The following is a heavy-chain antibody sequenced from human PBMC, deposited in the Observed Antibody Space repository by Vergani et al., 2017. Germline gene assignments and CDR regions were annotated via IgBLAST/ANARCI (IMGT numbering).Heavy chain of an antibody. V-gene: IGHV1-69*14. CDR1: GDTFNSYG. CDR3: ATDQGLVQFLEATRWCYP. J-gene: IGHJ5*02. Sequence: QVLLVQSGAEVKKPGSSVKVSCKASGDTFNSYGISWVRQAPGQGLEWMGRIIANYGAADYAQKFQGRVTMTADKSTSTAYMELSSLRSEDTTMYSCATDQGLVQFLEATRWCYPCGRGSLVTVYS. CDR2: IIANYGAA. D-gene: IGHD5-24*01.